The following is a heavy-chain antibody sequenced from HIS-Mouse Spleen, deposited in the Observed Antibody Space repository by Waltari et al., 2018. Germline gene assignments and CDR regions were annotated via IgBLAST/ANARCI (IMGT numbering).Heavy chain of an antibody. CDR3: ARVAYCGGDCYSWYFDY. Sequence: QLQLQESGPGLVKPSETLSLTCTVSGGSISSSSYYWGWIRQPPGKGLEWIGSIYYSGSTYSNPSLKSRVTISVDTSKNQFSLKLSSVTAADTAVYYCARVAYCGGDCYSWYFDYWGQGTLVTVSS. J-gene: IGHJ4*02. CDR2: IYYSGST. D-gene: IGHD2-21*02. V-gene: IGHV4-39*07. CDR1: GGSISSSSYY.